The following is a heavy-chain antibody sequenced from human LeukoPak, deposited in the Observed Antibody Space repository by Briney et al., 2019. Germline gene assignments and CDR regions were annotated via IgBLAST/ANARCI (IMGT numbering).Heavy chain of an antibody. CDR2: INPNSGGT. Sequence: ASVKVSCKASGYTFTGYYMHWVRQAPGQGLEWMGWINPNSGGTNYAQKFQGRVTMTRDTSISTAYMELSRLRSDDTAVDYCAAGYTVKPAAIHWFDPWGQGTLVTVSS. J-gene: IGHJ5*02. CDR3: AAGYTVKPAAIHWFDP. V-gene: IGHV1-2*02. D-gene: IGHD2-2*02. CDR1: GYTFTGYY.